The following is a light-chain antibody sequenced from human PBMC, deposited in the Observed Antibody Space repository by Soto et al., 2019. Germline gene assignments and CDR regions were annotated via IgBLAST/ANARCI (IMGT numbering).Light chain of an antibody. J-gene: IGKJ1*01. CDR1: QTITNY. CDR2: AAS. CDR3: QHSYSSPWT. V-gene: IGKV1-39*01. Sequence: DIQMTQSPSSLSASVENRVTITCRASQTITNYLNWYQQKPGKAPKLLIYAASTLLSGVPSRFTGGESGTDFTFSFDSLQSYDFSTCFCQHSYSSPWTCAQGTRLDIK.